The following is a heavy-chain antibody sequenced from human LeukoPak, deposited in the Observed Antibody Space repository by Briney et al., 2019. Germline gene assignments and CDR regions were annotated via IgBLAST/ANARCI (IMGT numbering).Heavy chain of an antibody. CDR3: ARDLTFGGVIVIDNYFDY. J-gene: IGHJ4*02. V-gene: IGHV1-18*01. Sequence: ASVKVSCKASGYTFTSYGISWVRQAPGQGLEWMGWLSAYNGNTNYAQKLQGRVTMTTDTSTSTAYMELRSLRSDDTAVYYCARDLTFGGVIVIDNYFDYWGQGTLVTVSS. CDR1: GYTFTSYG. D-gene: IGHD3-16*02. CDR2: LSAYNGNT.